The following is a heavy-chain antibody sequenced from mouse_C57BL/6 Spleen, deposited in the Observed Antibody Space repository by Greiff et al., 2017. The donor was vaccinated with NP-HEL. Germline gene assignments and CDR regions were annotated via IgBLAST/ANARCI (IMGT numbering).Heavy chain of an antibody. CDR3: ARVGYGSSHEGFAY. V-gene: IGHV1-63*01. D-gene: IGHD1-1*01. CDR2: IYPGGGYT. Sequence: VQLQESGAELVRPGTSVKMSCKASGYTFTNYWIGWAKQRPGHGLEWIGDIYPGGGYTNYNEKFKGKATLTADKSSSTAYMQFSSLTSEDSAIYYCARVGYGSSHEGFAYWGQGTLVTVSA. CDR1: GYTFTNYW. J-gene: IGHJ3*01.